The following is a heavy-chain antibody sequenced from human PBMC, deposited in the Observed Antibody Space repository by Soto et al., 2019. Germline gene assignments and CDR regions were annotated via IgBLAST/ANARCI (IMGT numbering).Heavy chain of an antibody. Sequence: PSETLSLTCAVYGGSFSGYYWSWIRQPPGKGLEWIGEINHSGSTNYNPSLKSRVTISVDTPKNQFSLKLSSVTAADTAVYYCARGPHHIWGSYRYTPPLYYFDYWGQGTLVTVSS. V-gene: IGHV4-34*01. D-gene: IGHD3-16*02. CDR3: ARGPHHIWGSYRYTPPLYYFDY. CDR1: GGSFSGYY. J-gene: IGHJ4*02. CDR2: INHSGST.